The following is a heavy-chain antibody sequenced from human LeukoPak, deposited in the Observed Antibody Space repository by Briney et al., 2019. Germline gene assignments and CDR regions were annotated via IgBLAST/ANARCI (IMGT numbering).Heavy chain of an antibody. D-gene: IGHD3-3*01. CDR1: GFTFSSYA. V-gene: IGHV3-23*01. J-gene: IGHJ6*02. Sequence: PGGSLRLSCAASGFTFSSYAMSWVRQAPGKGLEWVSTISGSGGSTYYADSVKGRFTISRDNSKNTLYLQMNSLRAEDTAVYYCAKDLSYYDFWSGSLFYYYGMDVWGQGTTVTVSS. CDR3: AKDLSYYDFWSGSLFYYYGMDV. CDR2: ISGSGGST.